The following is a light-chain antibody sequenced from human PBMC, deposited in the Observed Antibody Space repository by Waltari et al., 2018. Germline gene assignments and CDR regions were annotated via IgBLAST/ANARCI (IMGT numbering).Light chain of an antibody. V-gene: IGKV1D-12*01. J-gene: IGKJ2*01. CDR2: SSS. CDR1: QDISSW. Sequence: DIQMTQSPSSVSASVGDRVTITCRASQDISSWLAWYQQKPGKAPELLIYSSSTLHFGVPSRFIGSTSGTEFSLTITGLQPDDSSTYFCQQANSFPYTYVQGTKLDI. CDR3: QQANSFPYT.